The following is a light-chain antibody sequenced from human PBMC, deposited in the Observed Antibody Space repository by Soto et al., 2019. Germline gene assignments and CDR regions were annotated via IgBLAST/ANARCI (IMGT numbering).Light chain of an antibody. Sequence: QSALTQPASVSGSPGQSITMSCTGTISDVGYFDLVSWYQQHPGKAPKLMLYEVTKRPPGVSDRFSGSKSGNTASLTIAGLPDEDAAYYYCCSYATSSTFFGGGTQLTVL. CDR2: EVT. CDR3: CSYATSSTF. CDR1: ISDVGYFDL. V-gene: IGLV2-23*02. J-gene: IGLJ2*01.